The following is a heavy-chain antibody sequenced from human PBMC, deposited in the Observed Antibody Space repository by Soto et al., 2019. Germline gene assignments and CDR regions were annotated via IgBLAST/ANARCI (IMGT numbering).Heavy chain of an antibody. D-gene: IGHD3-16*02. CDR2: IWYDGSNT. J-gene: IGHJ4*02. Sequence: PGRSLRLSCAASGFTFSSQGMHRVRQAPGKGLEWVAVIWYDGSNTYYADSVKGRFTISRDNSKNTLYLQMNSLRAEDTAVYHCARDRDLGGLSADYWGQGTLVTVSS. CDR3: ARDRDLGGLSADY. V-gene: IGHV3-33*01. CDR1: GFTFSSQG.